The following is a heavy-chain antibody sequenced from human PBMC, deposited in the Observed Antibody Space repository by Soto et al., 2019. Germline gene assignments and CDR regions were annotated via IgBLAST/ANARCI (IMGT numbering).Heavy chain of an antibody. J-gene: IGHJ3*02. D-gene: IGHD2-21*02. CDR3: ARRSPSHIVVVTVIRAFDI. Sequence: PSETLSLTCTVSGGSISSSSYYWGWIRQPPGKGLEWIGSIYYSGSTYYNPSLKSRVTISVDTSKNQFSLKLSSVTAADTAVYYCARRSPSHIVVVTVIRAFDIRREGTMVTVSS. CDR2: IYYSGST. V-gene: IGHV4-39*01. CDR1: GGSISSSSYY.